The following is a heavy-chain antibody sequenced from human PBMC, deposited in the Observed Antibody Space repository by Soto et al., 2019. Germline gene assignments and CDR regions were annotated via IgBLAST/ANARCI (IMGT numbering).Heavy chain of an antibody. CDR2: IYYTGTT. D-gene: IGHD3-10*01. Sequence: SETLSLTCSVSGTSIRGYYWTWIRQPPGKGLEWIGYIYYTGTTKYNPSLKSRVTISVDTPNNQFSLRLNSVTAANTAVYYCAREVSSFGSNHFDSWGQGALVTVSS. V-gene: IGHV4-59*01. J-gene: IGHJ4*02. CDR1: GTSIRGYY. CDR3: AREVSSFGSNHFDS.